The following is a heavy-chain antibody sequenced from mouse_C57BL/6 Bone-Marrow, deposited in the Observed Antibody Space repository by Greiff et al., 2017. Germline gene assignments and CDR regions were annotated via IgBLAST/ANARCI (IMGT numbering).Heavy chain of an antibody. CDR2: ISGGGGNT. CDR3: ARLSAMDY. CDR1: GFTFSRYT. Sequence: EVKVVESGGGLVKPGGSLKLSCAASGFTFSRYTMSWVRQTPEKRLEWVATISGGGGNTYYPDSVKGRFTISRDNAKNTLYLQMVSLRCEDTALYDCARLSAMDYWGQGTSVTVSS. V-gene: IGHV5-9*01. J-gene: IGHJ4*01.